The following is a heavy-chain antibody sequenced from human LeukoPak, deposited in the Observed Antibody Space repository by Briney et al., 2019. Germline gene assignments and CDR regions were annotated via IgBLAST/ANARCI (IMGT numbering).Heavy chain of an antibody. CDR1: GGSISSGSYY. D-gene: IGHD2/OR15-2a*01. Sequence: SQTLSLTCTVSGGSISSGSYYWSWIRQPAGKGLEWIGRIYTSGSTNYNPSLKSRVTISVDTSKNQFSLKLSSVTAADTAVYYCARGRRFFFGCKGFLYLRGQGT. J-gene: IGHJ4*02. V-gene: IGHV4-61*02. CDR2: IYTSGST. CDR3: ARGRRFFFGCKGFLYL.